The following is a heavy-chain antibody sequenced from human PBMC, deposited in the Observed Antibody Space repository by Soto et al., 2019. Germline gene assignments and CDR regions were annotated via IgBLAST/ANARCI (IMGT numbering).Heavy chain of an antibody. D-gene: IGHD2-15*01. Sequence: PGGSLRLSCAASGFRFSDYYMSWIRQAPGKGLEWVSYISSSSSYAKYADSVRGRFTISRDNAKNSLFLQLNSLRAEDTAVYYCGRDTSVGDWPIDYWGQGTLVTVSS. CDR3: GRDTSVGDWPIDY. V-gene: IGHV3-11*06. J-gene: IGHJ4*02. CDR2: ISSSSSYA. CDR1: GFRFSDYY.